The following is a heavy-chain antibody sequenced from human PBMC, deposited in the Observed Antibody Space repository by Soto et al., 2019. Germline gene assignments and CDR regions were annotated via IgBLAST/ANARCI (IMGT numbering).Heavy chain of an antibody. V-gene: IGHV1-69*01. CDR2: IIPVFGTT. D-gene: IGHD4-17*01. CDR1: GGTLNSYT. J-gene: IGHJ4*02. Sequence: QVQLVQSGAEVKKPGSSVRVSCKASGGTLNSYTISWVRQAPGQGLEWMGGIIPVFGTTDYAQKFQGRVTITADQSTGTAYLELFSLRAEDTAIYYCSISNSYGRVDFWGQGTLVTVSS. CDR3: SISNSYGRVDF.